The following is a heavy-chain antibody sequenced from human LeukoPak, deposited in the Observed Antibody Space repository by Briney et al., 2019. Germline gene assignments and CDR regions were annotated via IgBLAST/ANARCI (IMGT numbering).Heavy chain of an antibody. CDR2: ISSHDDK. J-gene: IGHJ6*03. V-gene: IGHV2-5*01. D-gene: IGHD2/OR15-2a*01. CDR3: AHRGRSCNITPCYYYMDV. CDR1: GFSLSTRGVG. Sequence: SGPTLAHPTPPLTLTCTFSGFSLSTRGVGVGWNRQPPVKALEWLALISSHDDKRYIPSLKSRLTITKDTPKNQVVLTMTNMDPVDTATYYCAHRGRSCNITPCYYYMDVWGKGTTVTVSS.